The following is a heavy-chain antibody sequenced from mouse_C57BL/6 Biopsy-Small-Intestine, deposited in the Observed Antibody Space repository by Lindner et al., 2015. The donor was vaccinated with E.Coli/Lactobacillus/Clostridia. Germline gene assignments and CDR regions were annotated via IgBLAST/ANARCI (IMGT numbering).Heavy chain of an antibody. CDR3: ARYGGPGYFDV. D-gene: IGHD1-1*01. J-gene: IGHJ1*01. Sequence: VQLQESGPELVKPGASVKMSCKASGYIFADYVIHWVKQKPGQGLEWIGYIYPYNDVTKSIEKFKGKATLTSDKSSSTAYMELSTLTSEDSAVYYCARYGGPGYFDVWGAGTTVTVSS. CDR1: GYIFADYV. CDR2: IYPYNDVT. V-gene: IGHV1-14*01.